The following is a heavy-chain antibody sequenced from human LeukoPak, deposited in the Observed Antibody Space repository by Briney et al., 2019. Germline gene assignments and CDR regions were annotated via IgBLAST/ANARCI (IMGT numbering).Heavy chain of an antibody. CDR1: GGSISSGGYY. D-gene: IGHD3-22*01. Sequence: SETLSLTCTVSGGSISSGGYYWSWIRQPPGKGLEWIGYIYHSGSTYYNPSLKSRVTISVDRSKNQFSLKLSSVTAADTAVYYCARSGITMIVVGGYYFDYWGQGTLVTVSS. V-gene: IGHV4-30-2*01. J-gene: IGHJ4*02. CDR2: IYHSGST. CDR3: ARSGITMIVVGGYYFDY.